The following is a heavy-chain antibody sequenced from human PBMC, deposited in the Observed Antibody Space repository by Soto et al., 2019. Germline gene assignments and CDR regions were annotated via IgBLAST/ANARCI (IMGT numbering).Heavy chain of an antibody. CDR1: GYSFTRHD. V-gene: IGHV1-8*01. CDR2: INPSSGNT. D-gene: IGHD3-3*01. CDR3: ASKGILFSGVIVFYGLDV. J-gene: IGHJ6*02. Sequence: QVQLVQSWAEVKKPGASVKVSCKASGYSFTRHDINWVRQAPGQGLEWMGWINPSSGNTGDAQRFLSRLTTTTDTSTSTAYMQLSGLQAEETALYYWASKGILFSGVIVFYGLDVWRQGKTVTVPS.